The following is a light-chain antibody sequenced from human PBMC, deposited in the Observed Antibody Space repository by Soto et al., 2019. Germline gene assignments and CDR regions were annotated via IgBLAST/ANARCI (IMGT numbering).Light chain of an antibody. CDR3: QQYSNWPRT. CDR1: QSVSSN. V-gene: IGKV3-15*01. J-gene: IGKJ1*01. CDR2: GAS. Sequence: EIVMTQSPATLSVSPGERATLSCRASQSVSSNLAWYQQKPGQAPRLLIYGASTRATVIPARFRGSGSGTEFTLTISDLQSEDFAVYYCQQYSNWPRTFGQGTKVDIK.